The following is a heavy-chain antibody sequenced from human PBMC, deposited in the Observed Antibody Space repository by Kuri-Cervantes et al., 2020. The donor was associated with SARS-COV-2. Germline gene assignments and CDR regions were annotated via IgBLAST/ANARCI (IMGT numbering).Heavy chain of an antibody. Sequence: SETLSLTCTVSGGSISSSSYYWGWIRQPPGKGLEWIANIFYSGGSSYNPSLKSRVTISADASKNEFSLNLKSVTAADTAVYYCARGGYSYDYWGQGTLVTVSS. D-gene: IGHD5-24*01. J-gene: IGHJ4*02. CDR2: IFYSGGS. V-gene: IGHV4-39*07. CDR1: GGSISSSSYY. CDR3: ARGGYSYDY.